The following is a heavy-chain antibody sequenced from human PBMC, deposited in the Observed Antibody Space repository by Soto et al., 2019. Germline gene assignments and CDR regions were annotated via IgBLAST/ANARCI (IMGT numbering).Heavy chain of an antibody. V-gene: IGHV4-61*01. CDR1: GGSVSSGSYY. CDR3: ARVYSGYDSYWFES. Sequence: QVQLQESGPGLVKPSETLSLTCTVSGGSVSSGSYYWSWIRQPPGKGLEWIAFIHYSGITSYNPFLIRRVTVSVDMSKTQFSLNLSSVTDAATVVYYCARVYSGYDSYWFESWCQGALVTVSS. J-gene: IGHJ5*01. D-gene: IGHD5-12*01. CDR2: IHYSGIT.